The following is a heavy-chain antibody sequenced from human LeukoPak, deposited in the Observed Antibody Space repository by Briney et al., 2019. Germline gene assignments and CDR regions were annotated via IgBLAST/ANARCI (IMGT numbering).Heavy chain of an antibody. V-gene: IGHV4-34*01. D-gene: IGHD3-16*02. CDR3: ARHDVWGSYRFDY. CDR2: INHSGST. J-gene: IGHJ4*02. CDR1: GGSFSGYY. Sequence: SETLSLTCAVYGGSFSGYYWSWIRQPPGKGLEWIGEINHSGSTNYNPSLKSRVTISVDTSKNQFSLKLSSVTAADTAVYYCARHDVWGSYRFDYWGQGTLVTVSS.